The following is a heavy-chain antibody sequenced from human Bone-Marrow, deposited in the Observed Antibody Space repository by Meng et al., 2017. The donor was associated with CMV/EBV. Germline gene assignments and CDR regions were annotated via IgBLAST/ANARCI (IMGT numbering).Heavy chain of an antibody. CDR1: GYTFTSYY. Sequence: ASVKVSCKASGYTFTSYYMHWVRQAPGQGLEWTGIINPSGGSTSYAQKFQGRVTMTRDTSTSTVYMELSSLRSEDTAVYYCARAYTAYYYDSSGYSHLLDPWGQGTLVTVSS. D-gene: IGHD3-22*01. CDR2: INPSGGST. CDR3: ARAYTAYYYDSSGYSHLLDP. J-gene: IGHJ5*02. V-gene: IGHV1-46*01.